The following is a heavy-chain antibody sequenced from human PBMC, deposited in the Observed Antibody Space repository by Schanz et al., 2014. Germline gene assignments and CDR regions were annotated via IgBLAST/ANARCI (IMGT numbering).Heavy chain of an antibody. CDR3: TRGGYSYALSAFDI. Sequence: VQSVHSGTEVQKLGASVKVSCQTSGYTFTAYGINWVRQAPGQGLEWIGWISAQTGDTRYAQKMQGRVTMTRDVSSTTAFLELRSLRSDDTALYYCTRGGYSYALSAFDIWGQGTMXTVSS. J-gene: IGHJ3*02. V-gene: IGHV1-18*01. CDR1: GYTFTAYG. CDR2: ISAQTGDT. D-gene: IGHD5-18*01.